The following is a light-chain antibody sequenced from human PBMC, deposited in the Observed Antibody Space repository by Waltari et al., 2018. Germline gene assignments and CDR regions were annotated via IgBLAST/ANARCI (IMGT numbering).Light chain of an antibody. J-gene: IGLJ1*01. CDR3: SSYAGSNNV. CDR2: VVS. Sequence: QSALTQPPSASGSPGQSGTISCPGTSSEVGGYNFDSWYQQHPAKAPKLMIYVVSKRPSGVPDRFSGSKSVNTASLTVSWLQAEDEADYYCSSYAGSNNVFGTGTKVTVL. CDR1: SSEVGGYNF. V-gene: IGLV2-8*01.